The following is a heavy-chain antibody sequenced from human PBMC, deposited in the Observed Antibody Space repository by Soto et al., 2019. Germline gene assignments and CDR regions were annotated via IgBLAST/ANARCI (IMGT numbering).Heavy chain of an antibody. Sequence: LSIRRTVSHDSSGSGRFSWGAIRQHPGKGLEWIVYIYYSGSTYYNPSLKSRVTISVDTSKNQFSLKLSSVTAADTAVYYCARDQGDSSGLDAFDIWGQGTMVT. V-gene: IGHV4-31*02. CDR3: ARDQGDSSGLDAFDI. CDR1: HDSSGSGRFS. CDR2: IYYSGST. D-gene: IGHD3-22*01. J-gene: IGHJ3*02.